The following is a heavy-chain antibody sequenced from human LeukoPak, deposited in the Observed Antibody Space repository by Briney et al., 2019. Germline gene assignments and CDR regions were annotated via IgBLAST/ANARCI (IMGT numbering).Heavy chain of an antibody. D-gene: IGHD6-6*01. V-gene: IGHV3-11*04. CDR3: VKVRPWYSSSFEGY. CDR1: GFTFSDYY. Sequence: PGGSLRLSCAASGFTFSDYYMSWLRQAPGKGLEWVSYISSSGSTIYCADSVKGQFTISRDNAKNSLYLQMNSLRAEDTAVYCCVKVRPWYSSSFEGYWGQGTLVTVSS. J-gene: IGHJ4*02. CDR2: ISSSGSTI.